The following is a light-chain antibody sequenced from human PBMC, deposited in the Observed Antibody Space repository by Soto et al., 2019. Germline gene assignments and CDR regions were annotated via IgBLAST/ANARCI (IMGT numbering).Light chain of an antibody. V-gene: IGLV2-14*01. CDR1: SSDVGGYNY. CDR2: YVS. J-gene: IGLJ1*01. CDR3: CSYAGSYTYV. Sequence: QSALTQPASVSGSPGQSITISCTGTSSDVGGYNYVSWYQHHPGKAPKLLIYYVSKRPSGVSDRFSGSTSGNTASLTISGLQAEDEADYYCCSYAGSYTYVFGTGTKVTVL.